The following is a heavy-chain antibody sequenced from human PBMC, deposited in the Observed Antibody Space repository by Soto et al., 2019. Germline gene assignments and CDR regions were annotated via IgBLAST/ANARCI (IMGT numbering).Heavy chain of an antibody. J-gene: IGHJ6*02. Sequence: QVQLVESGGGVVQPGKSLRLSCAASGFIFGAYGMHWVRQAPGKGLEWVAVIWYDESNPYYADSVKGRVTISRDNSKNTLYLQKNSLTAADTVVYYCARAQVGTCCFGMAVWGHGTTVTVSS. V-gene: IGHV3-33*01. CDR1: GFIFGAYG. D-gene: IGHD1-26*01. CDR2: IWYDESNP. CDR3: ARAQVGTCCFGMAV.